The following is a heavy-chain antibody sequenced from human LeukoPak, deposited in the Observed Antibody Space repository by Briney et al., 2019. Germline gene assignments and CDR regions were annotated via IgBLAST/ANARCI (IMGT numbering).Heavy chain of an antibody. CDR2: IKPDGSEK. D-gene: IGHD5-12*01. CDR1: AFTFRTYW. CDR3: ARENGYSGYGLGSFFDY. V-gene: IGHV3-7*05. J-gene: IGHJ4*02. Sequence: GGSLRLSCAASAFTFRTYWMSWVRQAPGKGLEWVAMIKPDGSEKYYVDSVKGLFTISRDNAENSLYLQMNSLRAEDTAVYYCARENGYSGYGLGSFFDYWGQGTLVTVSS.